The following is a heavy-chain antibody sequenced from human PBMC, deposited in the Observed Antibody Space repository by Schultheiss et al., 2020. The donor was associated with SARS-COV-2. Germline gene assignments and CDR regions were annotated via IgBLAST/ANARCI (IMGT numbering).Heavy chain of an antibody. CDR3: ARDFVDPAMVPGWFDP. V-gene: IGHV4-59*01. CDR1: GGSISSYY. Sequence: SETLSLTCTVSGGSISSYYWSWIRQPAGKGLEWIGEINHSGSTNYNPSLKSRVTISVDTSKNQFSLKLSSVTAADTAVYYCARDFVDPAMVPGWFDPWGQGTLVTVSS. D-gene: IGHD5-18*01. CDR2: INHSGST. J-gene: IGHJ5*02.